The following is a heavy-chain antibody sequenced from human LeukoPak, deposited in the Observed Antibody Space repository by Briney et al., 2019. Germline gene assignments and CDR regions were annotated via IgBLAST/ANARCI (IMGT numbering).Heavy chain of an antibody. CDR1: GGSISSSNW. CDR3: ARENGSYDFWSGETGYYMDV. CDR2: IYHSGST. D-gene: IGHD3-3*01. V-gene: IGHV4-4*02. Sequence: SGTLSLTCAVSGGSISSSNWWSWVRQPPGKGLEWIGEIYHSGSTNYNPSLKSRVTISVDKSKNQFSLKLSSVTAADTAVYYCARENGSYDFWSGETGYYMDVWGKGTTVTVSS. J-gene: IGHJ6*03.